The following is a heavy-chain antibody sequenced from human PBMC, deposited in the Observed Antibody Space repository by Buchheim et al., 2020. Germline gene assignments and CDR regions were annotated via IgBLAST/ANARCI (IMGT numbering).Heavy chain of an antibody. V-gene: IGHV4-59*01. D-gene: IGHD1-1*01. J-gene: IGHJ5*02. CDR1: SGSISSYY. Sequence: QVQLQESGPGLVKPSETLSPTCTVSSGSISSYYWSWIRQPPGKGLEWIGYMYYSGRTNYNPSLKSRVTISVDTSNNQFSLKLSSVTAADTAVYYCAGRAYNWNDDNWFDPWGQGTL. CDR2: MYYSGRT. CDR3: AGRAYNWNDDNWFDP.